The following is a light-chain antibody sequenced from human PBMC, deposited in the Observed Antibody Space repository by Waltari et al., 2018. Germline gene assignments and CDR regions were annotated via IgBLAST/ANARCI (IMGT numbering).Light chain of an antibody. CDR1: SSDVGAYKY. CDR3: SSYTTNSTYV. V-gene: IGLV2-14*03. J-gene: IGLJ1*01. Sequence: QSALTQPASVSGSPGQSITISCTGSSSDVGAYKYVSWCQQHPGKAPKHLIYDVSERPSGVSNRFSASKSGNTASLTISGLQAEDEADYYCSSYTTNSTYVVGTGTKVTVL. CDR2: DVS.